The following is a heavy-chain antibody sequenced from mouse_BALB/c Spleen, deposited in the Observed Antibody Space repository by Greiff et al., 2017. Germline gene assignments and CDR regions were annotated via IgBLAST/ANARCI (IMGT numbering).Heavy chain of an antibody. CDR3: ARDGYYASYAMDD. J-gene: IGHJ4*01. V-gene: IGHV7-3*02. CDR1: GFTFTDYY. Sequence: EVKLVESGGGLVQPGGSLRLSCATSGFTFTDYYMSWVRQPPGKALEWLGFIRNKANGYTTEYSASVKGRFTISRDNSQSILYLQMNTLRAEDSATYYCARDGYYASYAMDDWGQGTSVTVSS. CDR2: IRNKANGYTT. D-gene: IGHD2-3*01.